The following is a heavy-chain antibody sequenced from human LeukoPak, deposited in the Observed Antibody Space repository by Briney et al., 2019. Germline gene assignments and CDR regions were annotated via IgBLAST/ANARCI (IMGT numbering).Heavy chain of an antibody. D-gene: IGHD3-16*01. CDR2: IIPILGIA. V-gene: IGHV1-69*04. Sequence: ASVKVSCKASGGTFSSYTISWVRQAPGQGLEWMGRIIPILGIANYAQKFQGRVTITADKSTSTAYMALSSLRSEATAVYYCARDQGGTDYWGQGTLVTVSS. CDR1: GGTFSSYT. J-gene: IGHJ4*02. CDR3: ARDQGGTDY.